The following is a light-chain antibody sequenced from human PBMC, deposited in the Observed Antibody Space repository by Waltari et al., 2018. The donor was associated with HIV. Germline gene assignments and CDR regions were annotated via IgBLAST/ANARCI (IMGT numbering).Light chain of an antibody. CDR2: GAS. CDR3: QQYIGSPRT. J-gene: IGKJ1*01. Sequence: EIALTQSPGTLSLSPGERATLSCRAIQTISSTYLAWYQHKPGQAPRLLIYGASSRATGIPDRFSGSGSGTDFTLTISSLEPEDCAVYYCQQYIGSPRTFGQGTKVELK. CDR1: QTISSTY. V-gene: IGKV3-20*01.